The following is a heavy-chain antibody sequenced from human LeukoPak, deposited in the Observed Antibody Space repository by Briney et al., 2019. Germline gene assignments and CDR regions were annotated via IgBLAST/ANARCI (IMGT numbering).Heavy chain of an antibody. CDR1: GFTFSSYG. CDR2: ISYDGSNK. J-gene: IGHJ4*02. Sequence: PGGSLRLSCAASGFTFSSYGMHWARQAPGKGLEWVAVISYDGSNKYYADSVKGRFTISRDNSKNTLYLQMNSLRAEDTAVYYCAKDGPYYDSSGVDYWGQGTLVTVSS. D-gene: IGHD3-22*01. CDR3: AKDGPYYDSSGVDY. V-gene: IGHV3-30*18.